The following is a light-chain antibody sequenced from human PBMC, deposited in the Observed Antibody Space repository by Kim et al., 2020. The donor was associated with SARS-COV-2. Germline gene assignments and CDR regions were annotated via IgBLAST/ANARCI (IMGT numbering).Light chain of an antibody. CDR2: KAS. CDR3: QQYDGLGT. Sequence: DIQMTQSPSTLSASVGDRVTITCRASQDVGTWLAWYQQKPGKAPKLLIYKASSLESGVPSRFSGSGSGTEFTLTISSLHPDDFAIYYCQQYDGLGTFGQGTRLEIK. J-gene: IGKJ2*01. CDR1: QDVGTW. V-gene: IGKV1-5*03.